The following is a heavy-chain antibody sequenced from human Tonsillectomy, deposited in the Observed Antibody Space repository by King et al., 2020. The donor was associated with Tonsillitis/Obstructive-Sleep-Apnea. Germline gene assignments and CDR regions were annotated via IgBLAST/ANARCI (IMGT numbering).Heavy chain of an antibody. D-gene: IGHD3-22*01. CDR3: ARDSMSHYFDSSAYYTFDY. CDR1: GYTFTNYG. J-gene: IGHJ4*02. CDR2: ISAYNGHT. V-gene: IGHV1-18*01. Sequence: VQLVESGAEVKKPGASVKVSCKASGYTFTNYGISWVRQAPGQGLEWMGWISAYNGHTNSAQKLQGRVTMTTDASTRTAYRELRSLRSDDTAVYYCARDSMSHYFDSSAYYTFDYWGQGTLVTVSS.